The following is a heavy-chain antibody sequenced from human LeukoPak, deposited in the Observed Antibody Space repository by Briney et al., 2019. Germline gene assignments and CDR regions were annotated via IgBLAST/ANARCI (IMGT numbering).Heavy chain of an antibody. Sequence: GGSLRLSCAASGFTFSNYWMSWVRQAPGKGLEWVANIKQDGNEKNFVDSVEGRFTISRDNAKSSLYLQMNSLRAEDTALYYCAKDTAAAGYDAFDIWGQGTKVTVSS. CDR1: GFTFSNYW. CDR2: IKQDGNEK. J-gene: IGHJ3*02. CDR3: AKDTAAAGYDAFDI. V-gene: IGHV3-7*03. D-gene: IGHD6-13*01.